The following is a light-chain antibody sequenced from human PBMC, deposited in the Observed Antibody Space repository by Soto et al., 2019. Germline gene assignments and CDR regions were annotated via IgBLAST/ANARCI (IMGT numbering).Light chain of an antibody. CDR2: ASS. Sequence: DIQMTQSPSSLSASVGDRVTITCRASQSISNYLNWYQQKPGKAPKLLIYASSSLQSGVPSRFSGSGSGTDFTLTISSLQPEEFATYYCQQSYSTPLVTFGPGTKVDIK. J-gene: IGKJ3*01. CDR1: QSISNY. V-gene: IGKV1-39*01. CDR3: QQSYSTPLVT.